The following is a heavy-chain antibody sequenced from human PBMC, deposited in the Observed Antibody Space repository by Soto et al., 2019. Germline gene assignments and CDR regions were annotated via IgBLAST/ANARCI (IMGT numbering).Heavy chain of an antibody. J-gene: IGHJ4*02. CDR2: INPSGGST. D-gene: IGHD2-21*02. CDR1: GYTFTSYY. V-gene: IGHV1-46*01. CDR3: ARDLTAADY. Sequence: QVQLMQSGAEVKKPGASVTISCKASGYTFTSYYIHWVRQAHRQGLEWMAIINPSGGSTNYAQKFQGRVTVTRDTSTSTVNMELSSLSSEDTAVYYCARDLTAADYWGQGTLVTVSS.